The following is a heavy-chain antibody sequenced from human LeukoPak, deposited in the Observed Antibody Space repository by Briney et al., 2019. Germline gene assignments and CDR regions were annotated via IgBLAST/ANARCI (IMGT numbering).Heavy chain of an antibody. V-gene: IGHV3-15*01. CDR1: GFTFSNAW. Sequence: GGSLRLSCAASGFTFSNAWMSWVRQAPGKGLEWVSRIKSKTDGGTTDYAAPVKGRFTISRDDSKNTLYLQMNSLRAEDTAVYYCARKFDYWGQGTLVTVSS. J-gene: IGHJ4*02. CDR3: ARKFDY. CDR2: IKSKTDGGTT.